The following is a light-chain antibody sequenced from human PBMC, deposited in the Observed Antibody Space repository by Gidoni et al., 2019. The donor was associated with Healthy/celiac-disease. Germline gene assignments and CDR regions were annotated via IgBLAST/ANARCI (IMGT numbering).Light chain of an antibody. Sequence: DIVLTQSPSPLSLSPGERATLSCRASQSVSSYLAWYQQKPGQAPRLLIYDASNRATGIPARFSGSGSGTDFTITISSLEPEDVAVYYCQQRSNWRMFTFGPGTKVDIK. CDR3: QQRSNWRMFT. CDR1: QSVSSY. CDR2: DAS. J-gene: IGKJ3*01. V-gene: IGKV3-11*01.